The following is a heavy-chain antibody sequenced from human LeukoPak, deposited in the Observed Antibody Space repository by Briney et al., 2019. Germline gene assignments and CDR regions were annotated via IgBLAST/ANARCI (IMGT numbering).Heavy chain of an antibody. Sequence: GGSLRLSCAASGFTFSSYAMSWVRQAPGKGLEWVSAISGSGGSTYYADSVKGRFTISRDNSKNALYLQMNSLRAEDTAVYYCAKPKSGYSSSWADYWGQGTLVTVSS. J-gene: IGHJ4*02. V-gene: IGHV3-23*01. CDR1: GFTFSSYA. CDR2: ISGSGGST. CDR3: AKPKSGYSSSWADY. D-gene: IGHD6-13*01.